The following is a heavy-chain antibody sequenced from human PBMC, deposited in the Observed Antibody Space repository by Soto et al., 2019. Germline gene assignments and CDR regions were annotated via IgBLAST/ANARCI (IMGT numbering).Heavy chain of an antibody. CDR3: ARRTKNTEDYYGSGSYYKYDY. D-gene: IGHD3-10*01. V-gene: IGHV1-69*02. Sequence: GASVKVSCKASEGTFSSYTISWVRQAPGQGLEWMGRIIPILGIANYAQKFQGRVTITADKSTSTAYMELSSLRSEDTAVYYCARRTKNTEDYYGSGSYYKYDYWGQGTLVTVSS. CDR2: IIPILGIA. CDR1: EGTFSSYT. J-gene: IGHJ4*02.